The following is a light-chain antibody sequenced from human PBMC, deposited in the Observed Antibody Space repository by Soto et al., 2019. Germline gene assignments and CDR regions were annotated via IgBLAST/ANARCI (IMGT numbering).Light chain of an antibody. J-gene: IGKJ4*01. CDR2: GAS. Sequence: EIVLTQSPATLSVSPGETATLSCRASQSVSSSLAWYQQKPGQAPRLLIYGASSRATGIPDRFSGSGSGTDFTLTISRLEPEDFAVYYCQQYGSSFGGGTKVDI. CDR3: QQYGSS. CDR1: QSVSSS. V-gene: IGKV3-20*01.